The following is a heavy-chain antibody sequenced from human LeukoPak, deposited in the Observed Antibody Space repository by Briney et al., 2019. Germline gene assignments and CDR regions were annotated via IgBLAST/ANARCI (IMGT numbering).Heavy chain of an antibody. CDR1: GFTFDDYA. D-gene: IGHD3-10*01. V-gene: IGHV3-9*01. CDR3: AKDITMVRGVIPDAFDI. Sequence: GGSLRLSCAASGFTFDDYAMHWVRQPPGKDLEWVSGISWNSGSIGYADSVKGRFTISRDNAKNSLYLQMNSLRAEDTALYYCAKDITMVRGVIPDAFDIWGQGTMVTVSS. CDR2: ISWNSGSI. J-gene: IGHJ3*02.